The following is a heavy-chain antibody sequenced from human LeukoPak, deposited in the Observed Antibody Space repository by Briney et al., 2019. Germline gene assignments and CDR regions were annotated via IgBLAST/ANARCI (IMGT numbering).Heavy chain of an antibody. D-gene: IGHD3-9*01. CDR3: ARGRGLTGCYSPLK. J-gene: IGHJ4*02. Sequence: SETLSLTCAIYGESFSGYYWTWIRQTPGKGLEWIGEISHSGSASYNPSLKSRVTISVDTSKNQFSLKLNSMTAADTAVYYCARGRGLTGCYSPLKWGQGTLVTVSS. CDR2: ISHSGSA. CDR1: GESFSGYY. V-gene: IGHV4-34*01.